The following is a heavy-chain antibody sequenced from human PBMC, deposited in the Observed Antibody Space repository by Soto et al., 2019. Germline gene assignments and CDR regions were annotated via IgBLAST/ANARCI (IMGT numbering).Heavy chain of an antibody. V-gene: IGHV3-7*01. CDR2: IKQDGSEK. CDR3: ARERRYCSGGSCYFHFDY. J-gene: IGHJ4*02. D-gene: IGHD2-15*01. Sequence: EVQLVESGGGLVQPGGSLRLSCAASGFTFSSYWMSWVRQAPGKGLEWVANIKQDGSEKYYVDSVKGRFTISRDNAKNSLYLQMNSLRAEDTAVYYCARERRYCSGGSCYFHFDYWGQGTLVTVSS. CDR1: GFTFSSYW.